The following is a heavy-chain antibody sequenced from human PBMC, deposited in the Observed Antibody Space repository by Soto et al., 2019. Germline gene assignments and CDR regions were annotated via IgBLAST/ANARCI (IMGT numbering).Heavy chain of an antibody. J-gene: IGHJ6*02. D-gene: IGHD2-15*01. CDR1: GYTFSNYG. Sequence: QVQLVQSGGEVKKPGASVKVSCRASGYTFSNYGITWVRQAPGQGLEWMGWISAYNGNTNYAQKLQGRVTMTTDTSTNTAYMDLRSLRSDDTAVYYCAREGLLPYYYDGMDVWGQGTTVTVSS. V-gene: IGHV1-18*01. CDR3: AREGLLPYYYDGMDV. CDR2: ISAYNGNT.